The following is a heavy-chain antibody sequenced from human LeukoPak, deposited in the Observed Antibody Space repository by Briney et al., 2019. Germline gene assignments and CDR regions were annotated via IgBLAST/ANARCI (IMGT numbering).Heavy chain of an antibody. Sequence: SETLSLTCTVSGGSVSSYYWSWLRQPPGKGLEWIGYIYNNENTNYNYSLTSRVTMSVDTSKNQFFLKLSSVTAADTAVYYCARFHSGPSGWYVLWYFDLWGRGTLVTVSS. J-gene: IGHJ2*01. CDR2: IYNNENT. CDR3: ARFHSGPSGWYVLWYFDL. D-gene: IGHD6-19*01. V-gene: IGHV4-4*09. CDR1: GGSVSSYY.